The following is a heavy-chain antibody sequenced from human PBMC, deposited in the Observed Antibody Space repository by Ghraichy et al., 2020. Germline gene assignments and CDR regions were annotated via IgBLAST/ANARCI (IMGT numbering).Heavy chain of an antibody. D-gene: IGHD2/OR15-2a*01. Sequence: SETLSLTCAVYGGSFSGYLWGWVRQPPGKGLEWLAEISHGGTTNYNPSLKSRVTISLDTSKSQFSLKLTSVTGADTVVYYCARRRYYGVQSDWYFDLWGRGTLVTVSS. CDR3: ARRRYYGVQSDWYFDL. V-gene: IGHV4-34*01. CDR2: ISHGGTT. J-gene: IGHJ2*01. CDR1: GGSFSGYL.